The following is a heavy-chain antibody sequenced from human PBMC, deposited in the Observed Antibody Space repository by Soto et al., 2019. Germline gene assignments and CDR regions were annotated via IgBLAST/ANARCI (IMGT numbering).Heavy chain of an antibody. CDR3: ARVLIVVVPAAMGGWFDP. V-gene: IGHV4-31*03. D-gene: IGHD2-2*01. Sequence: SETLSLTCTVSGGSISSGGYYWSWIRQHPGKGLEWIGYIYYSGSTYYNPSLKSRVTISVDTSKNQFSLKLSSVTAADTAVYYCARVLIVVVPAAMGGWFDPWGQGTLVTVSS. CDR1: GGSISSGGYY. J-gene: IGHJ5*02. CDR2: IYYSGST.